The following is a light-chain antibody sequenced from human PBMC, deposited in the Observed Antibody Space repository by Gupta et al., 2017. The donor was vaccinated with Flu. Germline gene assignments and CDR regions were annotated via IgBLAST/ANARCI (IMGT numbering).Light chain of an antibody. V-gene: IGLV1-44*01. Sequence: SSYNIGVNTVIWYQHLPGATPKLLIYRNDQRPSGVPDRFSGSKSGTSGALAISDLRSEDEGDYYCVAWDNSLSHPLFGGRTKLTVL. J-gene: IGLJ3*02. CDR2: RND. CDR1: SYNIGVNT. CDR3: VAWDNSLSHPL.